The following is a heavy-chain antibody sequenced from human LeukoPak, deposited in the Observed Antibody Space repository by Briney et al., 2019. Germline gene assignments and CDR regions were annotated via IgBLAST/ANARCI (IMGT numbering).Heavy chain of an antibody. Sequence: GGSLRLSCAASGFTFSNYGMHWVRQAPGKGLEWVAVIWYDGSNKYYADSVKGRFIISRDNSKNTLYLQMNSLRTEDTAVYYCARDISGYYYFDYWGQGTLVTVSS. CDR3: ARDISGYYYFDY. V-gene: IGHV3-33*01. CDR1: GFTFSNYG. CDR2: IWYDGSNK. D-gene: IGHD3-22*01. J-gene: IGHJ4*02.